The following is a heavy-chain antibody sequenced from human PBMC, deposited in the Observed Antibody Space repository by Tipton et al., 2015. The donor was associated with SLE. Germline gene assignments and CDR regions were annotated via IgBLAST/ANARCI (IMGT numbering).Heavy chain of an antibody. V-gene: IGHV3-30*03. CDR3: ARVGLYY. CDR2: ISYDESNK. J-gene: IGHJ4*02. CDR1: GFTFSNYG. D-gene: IGHD3-10*01. Sequence: RSLRLSCAASGFTFSNYGMHWVRQAPGKGLEWVAVISYDESNKFYADSVKGRFTISRDNSKNTLYLQMSSLRAEDTALYYCARVGLYYWGQGTLVTVSS.